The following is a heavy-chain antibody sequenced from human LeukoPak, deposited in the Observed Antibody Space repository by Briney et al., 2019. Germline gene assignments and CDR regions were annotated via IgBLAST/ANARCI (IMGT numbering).Heavy chain of an antibody. D-gene: IGHD3-10*01. V-gene: IGHV3-11*06. CDR1: GFTFSDYY. CDR3: ARRGGSTATGYYFDY. CDR2: ISSSTSYT. Sequence: GGSLRLSCAASGFTFSDYYWSWIRQAPGKGLEWGAYISSSTSYTNYADSVKGRFTISRENAKNSLYLHMNSLRGEDTAVYYCARRGGSTATGYYFDYWGQGTLVTVSA. J-gene: IGHJ4*02.